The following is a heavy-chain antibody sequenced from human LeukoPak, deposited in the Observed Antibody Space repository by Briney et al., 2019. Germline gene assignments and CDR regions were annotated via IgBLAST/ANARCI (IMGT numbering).Heavy chain of an antibody. D-gene: IGHD2-2*01. V-gene: IGHV3-23*01. CDR2: ISGSGGST. CDR1: GFTFSSYA. CDR3: AKTQGYCSSTSCYVDGMDV. J-gene: IGHJ6*02. Sequence: GGSLRLSCAASGFTFSSYAMSWVRQAPGNGLEWVSAISGSGGSTYYADSVKGRFTISRDNSKNTLYLQMNSLRAEDTAVYYCAKTQGYCSSTSCYVDGMDVWGQGTTVTVSS.